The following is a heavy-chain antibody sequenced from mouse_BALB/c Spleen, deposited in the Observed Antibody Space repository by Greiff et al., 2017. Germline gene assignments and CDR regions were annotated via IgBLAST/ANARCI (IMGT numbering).Heavy chain of an antibody. CDR2: ILPGSGST. Sequence: VQLQESGAELMKPGASVKISCKATGYTFSSYWIEWVKQRPGHGLEWIGEILPGSGSTNYNEKFKGKATFTADTSSNTAYMQLSSLTSEDSAVYYCARSMITTPLDYWGQGTTLTVSS. CDR3: ARSMITTPLDY. CDR1: GYTFSSYW. V-gene: IGHV1-9*01. J-gene: IGHJ2*01. D-gene: IGHD2-4*01.